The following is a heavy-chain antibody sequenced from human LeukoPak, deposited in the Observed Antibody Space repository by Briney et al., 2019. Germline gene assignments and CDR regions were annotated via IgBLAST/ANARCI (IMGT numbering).Heavy chain of an antibody. CDR1: GYTFTTYD. J-gene: IGHJ4*02. Sequence: GASVKVSCKASGYTFTTYDINWVRQATGQGLEWMGWMNPNSDKTGYSQKFQGRVTMTGNTSINTAYMELSNLRSEDTAVYYCARDVGGTSHSLFDYWGQGTLVTVSS. CDR2: MNPNSDKT. D-gene: IGHD2-2*01. V-gene: IGHV1-8*01. CDR3: ARDVGGTSHSLFDY.